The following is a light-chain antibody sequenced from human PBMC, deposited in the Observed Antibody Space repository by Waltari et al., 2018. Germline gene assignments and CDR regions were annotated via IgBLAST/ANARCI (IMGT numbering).Light chain of an antibody. CDR1: QSVLYSPQNKNY. Sequence: DIVMTQSPDSLAVSLGERATINCKSSQSVLYSPQNKNYLAWYQQKPGQPPKLLIYGAFTRESRGPDRFSGSGSGTDFTLTIDSLQAEDGAVYYCQQYYTSPYTFGQGTKLEIK. CDR3: QQYYTSPYT. CDR2: GAF. J-gene: IGKJ2*01. V-gene: IGKV4-1*01.